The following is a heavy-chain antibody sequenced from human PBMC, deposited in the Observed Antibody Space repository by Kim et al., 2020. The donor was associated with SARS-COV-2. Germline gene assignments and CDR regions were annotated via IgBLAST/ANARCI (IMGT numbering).Heavy chain of an antibody. D-gene: IGHD5-12*01. V-gene: IGHV3-30*03. CDR1: GFTFSSYG. J-gene: IGHJ4*02. CDR2: ISYDAFNK. Sequence: GGSLRLSCAASGFTFSSYGMHWVRQAPGKGLEWVAVISYDAFNKYYADSVKGRFTISRDNSKNTLYLQMNSLRAEDTAVYYCVGGLGGYSEYRGFYFDYWGQGTLVTVSS. CDR3: VGGLGGYSEYRGFYFDY.